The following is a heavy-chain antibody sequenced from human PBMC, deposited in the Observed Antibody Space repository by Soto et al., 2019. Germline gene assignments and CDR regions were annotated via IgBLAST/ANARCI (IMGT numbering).Heavy chain of an antibody. CDR3: ARVIAAAVDFDY. CDR1: GYTFTSYG. D-gene: IGHD6-13*01. CDR2: ISAYNGNT. J-gene: IGHJ4*02. Sequence: SVKVSCKASGYTFTSYGISWVRQAPGQGLEWMRWISAYNGNTNYAQKLQGRVTMTTDTSTSTAYMELRSLRSDDTAVYYCARVIAAAVDFDYWGQGTLVTVSS. V-gene: IGHV1-18*01.